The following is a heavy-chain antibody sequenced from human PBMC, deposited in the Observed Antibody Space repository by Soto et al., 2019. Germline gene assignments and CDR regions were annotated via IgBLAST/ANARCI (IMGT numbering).Heavy chain of an antibody. V-gene: IGHV3-74*03. D-gene: IGHD6-25*01. Sequence: EVQLVESGGGLVQPGGSLRLSCAASGFTLSDNWIHWVSRAPGKGLVWVSRINSDGSSVTYADSVKGRFTLSRDNAKNTWFLQMDRLRVEDTAMYYCVRAPEQRPFDYWGQGTLVTVSS. CDR1: GFTLSDNW. CDR2: INSDGSSV. CDR3: VRAPEQRPFDY. J-gene: IGHJ4*02.